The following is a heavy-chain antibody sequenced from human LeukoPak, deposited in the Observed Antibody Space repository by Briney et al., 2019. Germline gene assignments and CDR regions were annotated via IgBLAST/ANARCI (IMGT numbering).Heavy chain of an antibody. CDR2: IYPGDSDT. V-gene: IGHV5-51*01. CDR3: ARGRLTTVVTPDY. CDR1: GYSFSRYW. D-gene: IGHD4-23*01. Sequence: GESLKISCGRSGYSFSRYWVGWVRQIPGKGLEWMGIIYPGDSDTRYSPSFQGQVTISADKSISTAYLQWSSLKASDTAMYYCARGRLTTVVTPDYWGQGTLVTVSS. J-gene: IGHJ4*02.